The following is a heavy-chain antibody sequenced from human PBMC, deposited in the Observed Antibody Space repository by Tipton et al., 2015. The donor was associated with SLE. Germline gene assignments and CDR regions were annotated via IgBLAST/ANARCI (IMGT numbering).Heavy chain of an antibody. CDR3: ARSCSGDTCSLT. J-gene: IGHJ4*02. V-gene: IGHV1-2*06. CDR1: GYTFSDYY. Sequence: QLVQSGAEVKKPGASVKVSCKAAGYTFSDYYMVWVRQAPGHGLEWMGRINPKSGGTNYAQKFQGRVAMTRDTSISAAYMELSSLRSDDTAVYYCARSCSGDTCSLTWGQGTLVTVSS. D-gene: IGHD2-15*01. CDR2: INPKSGGT.